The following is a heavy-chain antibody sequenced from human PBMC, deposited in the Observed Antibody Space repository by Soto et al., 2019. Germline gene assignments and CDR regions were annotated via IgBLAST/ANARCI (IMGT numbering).Heavy chain of an antibody. J-gene: IGHJ4*02. CDR2: ISYDGSNK. V-gene: IGHV3-30*18. CDR3: AKDLLDYSNYAPFDY. CDR1: GFTFISYG. Sequence: PGGSLRLSCAASGFTFISYGMHWVRQAPGKGLEWVAVISYDGSNKYYADSVKGRFTISRDNSKNTLYLQMNSLRAEDTAVYYCAKDLLDYSNYAPFDYWGQGTLVTVSS. D-gene: IGHD4-4*01.